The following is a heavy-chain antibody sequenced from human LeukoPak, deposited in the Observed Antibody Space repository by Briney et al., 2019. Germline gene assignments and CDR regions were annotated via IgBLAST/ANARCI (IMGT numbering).Heavy chain of an antibody. D-gene: IGHD5-18*01. CDR1: GFTFSSYW. CDR2: ISSSNTTI. V-gene: IGHV3-48*01. Sequence: GGSLRPSCAASGFTFSSYWMSWVRQAPGKGLEWVSYISSSNTTIYYADSVKGRFTISRDNAKNSLYLQMNSLRAEDTAVYYCARGRFPPRGYSYGFRYYFDYWGQGTLVTVSS. J-gene: IGHJ4*02. CDR3: ARGRFPPRGYSYGFRYYFDY.